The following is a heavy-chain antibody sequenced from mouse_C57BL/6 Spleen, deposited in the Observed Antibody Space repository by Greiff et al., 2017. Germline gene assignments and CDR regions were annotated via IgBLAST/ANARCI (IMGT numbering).Heavy chain of an antibody. J-gene: IGHJ4*01. CDR3: ARPYYDYGGYYAMDY. CDR1: GYTFTSYW. V-gene: IGHV1-7*01. Sequence: QVQLQQSGAELAKPGASVKLSCKASGYTFTSYWMHWVKQRPGQGLEWIGYINPSRGYTTYNQKFKDKATLTADKSSSTTYMQLSSLTYDDSAVYYCARPYYDYGGYYAMDYWGQGTSVTVSS. D-gene: IGHD2-4*01. CDR2: INPSRGYT.